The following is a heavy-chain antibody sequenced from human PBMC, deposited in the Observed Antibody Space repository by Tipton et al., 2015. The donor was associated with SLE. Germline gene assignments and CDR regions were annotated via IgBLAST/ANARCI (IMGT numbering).Heavy chain of an antibody. D-gene: IGHD3-16*01. CDR2: IYTSGST. Sequence: TLSLTCTVSGGSISSGSYYWSWIRQPAGKGLEWIGRIYTSGSTNYNPSLKSRVTISVDTSKNQFSLKLSSVTAADTAVYYCARHYGAAGAFDIWGQGTMATVSS. CDR1: GGSISSGSYY. V-gene: IGHV4-61*02. CDR3: ARHYGAAGAFDI. J-gene: IGHJ3*02.